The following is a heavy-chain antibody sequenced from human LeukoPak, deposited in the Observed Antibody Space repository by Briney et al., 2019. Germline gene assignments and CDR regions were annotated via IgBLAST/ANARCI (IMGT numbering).Heavy chain of an antibody. CDR1: GYSMTSYW. CDR2: IYPGDSDT. V-gene: IGHV5-51*01. Sequence: SLKISSRGSGYSMTSYWVGWVRQVAGRVLEWMGIIYPGDSDTRYSPSFQGQVTISADKSISTAYLQWCSLKASDTAMYYCARGSSSWSEVPFDIWGQGTTVTVSS. D-gene: IGHD6-13*01. J-gene: IGHJ3*02. CDR3: ARGSSSWSEVPFDI.